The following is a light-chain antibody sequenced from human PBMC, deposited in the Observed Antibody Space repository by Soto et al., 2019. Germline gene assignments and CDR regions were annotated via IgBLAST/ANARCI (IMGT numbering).Light chain of an antibody. CDR3: QQYNSYWT. CDR1: QSVSSNF. Sequence: ENVFAYAPGPPSFSPVESAPPSCRASQSVSSNFLAWYQEKPGQAPRLLIYGASSRATGIPDRFSGSGSGTDFTLTISSLQTDDFATYYCQQYNSYWTFGQGTKVDI. J-gene: IGKJ1*01. CDR2: GAS. V-gene: IGKV3-20*01.